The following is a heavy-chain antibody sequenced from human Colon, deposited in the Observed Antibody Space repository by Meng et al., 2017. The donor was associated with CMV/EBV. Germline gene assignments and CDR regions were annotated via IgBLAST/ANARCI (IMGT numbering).Heavy chain of an antibody. V-gene: IGHV3-43D*03. CDR1: GFTFDDFA. D-gene: IGHD1-26*01. J-gene: IGHJ2*01. Sequence: GGSLRLSCAVSGFTFDDFAMHWVRQIPGKGLEWVSLISWDGGTSYYADSVKGRFTISRDNAKNLMYLQMNSLRAEDTAVYYCAVQVGPTERYFDIWGRGTLVTVSS. CDR3: AVQVGPTERYFDI. CDR2: ISWDGGTS.